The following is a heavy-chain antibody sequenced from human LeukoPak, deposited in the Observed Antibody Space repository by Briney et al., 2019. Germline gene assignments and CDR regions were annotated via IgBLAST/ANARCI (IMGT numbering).Heavy chain of an antibody. Sequence: GGSLRLSCAASGFTFSSYAMSWVRQAPGKGLEWVSATSGPGGSRDYADSVKGRFTISRDNSKNTLYLQMNSLRAEDTAIYYCAKKVVIVSAPQYYFNLWGQGPLVTVSS. D-gene: IGHD5/OR15-5a*01. CDR2: TSGPGGSR. CDR3: AKKVVIVSAPQYYFNL. CDR1: GFTFSSYA. V-gene: IGHV3-23*01. J-gene: IGHJ4*02.